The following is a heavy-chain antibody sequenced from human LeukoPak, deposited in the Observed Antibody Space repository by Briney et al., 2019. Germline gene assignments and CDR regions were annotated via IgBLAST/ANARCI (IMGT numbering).Heavy chain of an antibody. CDR2: INYGGST. J-gene: IGHJ3*01. CDR3: ARGFPPGSGSRGSHAFDV. Sequence: SETLSLTCAVSEMSFSAYYWNWIRQSPRKGLEWIGEINYGGSTKYTPSLEGRGTILIDTSKNQFSLKLTSVTAADTAVYYCARGFPPGSGSRGSHAFDVWGQGTMVTVSS. V-gene: IGHV4-34*01. D-gene: IGHD6-19*01. CDR1: EMSFSAYY.